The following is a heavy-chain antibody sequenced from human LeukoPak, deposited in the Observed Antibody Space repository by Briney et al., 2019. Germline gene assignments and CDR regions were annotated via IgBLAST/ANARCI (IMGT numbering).Heavy chain of an antibody. CDR1: GGTFSSYA. CDR3: ARSYSYGSSLDY. Sequence: WASVKVSCKASGGTFSSYAISWVRQAPGQGLEWMGIISPSGASTSYAQKFQGRVTMTRDTSTNTVYMELSSLRSEDTAVYYCARSYSYGSSLDYWGQGTLVTVSS. J-gene: IGHJ4*02. V-gene: IGHV1-46*01. D-gene: IGHD5-18*01. CDR2: ISPSGAST.